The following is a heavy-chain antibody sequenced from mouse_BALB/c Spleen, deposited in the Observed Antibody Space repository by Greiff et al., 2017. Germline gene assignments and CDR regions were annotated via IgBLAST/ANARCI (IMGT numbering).Heavy chain of an antibody. J-gene: IGHJ4*01. Sequence: EVMLVESGGGLVQPGGSLRISCAASGFTFTDYYMSWVRQPPGKALEWLGFIRNKANGYTIEHSSSVKGRFTISRDNSQSILYLQMNTHRAEDGATYYCERDCYGRSLSCIDYWGQGTSVTVSA. CDR3: ERDCYGRSLSCIDY. V-gene: IGHV7-3*02. CDR2: IRNKANGYTI. D-gene: IGHD1-1*01. CDR1: GFTFTDYY.